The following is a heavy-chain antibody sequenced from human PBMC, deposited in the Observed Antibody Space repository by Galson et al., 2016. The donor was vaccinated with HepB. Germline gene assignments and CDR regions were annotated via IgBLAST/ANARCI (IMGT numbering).Heavy chain of an antibody. CDR2: ISYTGST. D-gene: IGHD6-6*01. Sequence: PLSLTCAVSGGTISSGGYLWSWIRQPPGKGLEWVGYISYTGSTYYNPSLEIRLTISVDTSKNQFSLRLRSVTAADTAVYYCARGDYSSASGIPFDYWGRGTLATVSS. CDR1: GGTISSGGYL. J-gene: IGHJ4*02. CDR3: ARGDYSSASGIPFDY. V-gene: IGHV4-31*11.